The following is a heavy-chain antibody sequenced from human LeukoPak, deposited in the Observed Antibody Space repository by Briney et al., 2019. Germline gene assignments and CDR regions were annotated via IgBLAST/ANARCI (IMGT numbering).Heavy chain of an antibody. D-gene: IGHD3-22*01. V-gene: IGHV3-30*02. CDR2: IRYDGSNK. CDR1: GFTFSSYG. CDR3: AKELNYYDSSGYYIR. J-gene: IGHJ4*02. Sequence: PGGSLRLSCAASGFTFSSYGMHWVRQAPGKGLEWVAFIRYDGSNKYYADSVKGRFTISRENSKNTLYLQMNSLRAEDTAVYYCAKELNYYDSSGYYIRWGQGTLVTVSS.